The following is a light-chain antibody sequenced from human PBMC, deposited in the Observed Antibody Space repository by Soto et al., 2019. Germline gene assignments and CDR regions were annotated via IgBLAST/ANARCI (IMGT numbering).Light chain of an antibody. J-gene: IGKJ4*01. CDR1: RGITTY. V-gene: IGKV1-9*01. CDR2: ATS. Sequence: DIQLAQSPSFLSASVGDRVTITCRASRGITTYLAWYQQKPGKAPKVLIYATSILQSGVPSRFSGSGSGTEFSLTISSLQPEDSATYYCQQCNSYVGLTFGGGTKVEIK. CDR3: QQCNSYVGLT.